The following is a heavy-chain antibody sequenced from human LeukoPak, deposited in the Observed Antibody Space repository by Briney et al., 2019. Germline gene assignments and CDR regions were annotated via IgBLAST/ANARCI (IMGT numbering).Heavy chain of an antibody. V-gene: IGHV4-59*08. Sequence: SETLSLTCTVSGGSIIGHWWSWIRQPPGKGLEWIGDIFYSGGSTNYNPSLKSRLTMSLDTSKNQFSLKLTSVTAVDTAMYYCARRNTADASIDFWGQGTLVTASS. CDR3: ARRNTADASIDF. J-gene: IGHJ4*02. CDR1: GGSIIGHW. CDR2: IFYSGGST. D-gene: IGHD2/OR15-2a*01.